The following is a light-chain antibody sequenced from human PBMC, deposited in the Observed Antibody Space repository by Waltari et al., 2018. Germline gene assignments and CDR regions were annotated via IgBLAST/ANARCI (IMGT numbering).Light chain of an antibody. CDR3: HLSGGSPRT. CDR2: GAS. V-gene: IGKV3-20*01. J-gene: IGKJ4*01. CDR1: QTVANTY. Sequence: ESVLTQSPGTLSLSPGEIATLSCRATQTVANTYLHWYQLKPGQAPRLLIYGASSRATGIPDRFSGSGSGTDFTLTISRLEPEDFAVYYCHLSGGSPRTFGGGTKVEIK.